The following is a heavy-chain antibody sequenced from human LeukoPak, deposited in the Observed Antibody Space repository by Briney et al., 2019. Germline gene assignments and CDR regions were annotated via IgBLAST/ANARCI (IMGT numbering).Heavy chain of an antibody. Sequence: ASVKVSCKASGYTFTSYGISWVRQAPGQGLEWMGWISAYNGNTNYAQKLQGRVTMTTDTSTSTAYIELRSLRSDDTAVYYCARDRSYPYYDFWSGYYGATGGYYGMDVWGQGTTVTVSS. CDR3: ARDRSYPYYDFWSGYYGATGGYYGMDV. D-gene: IGHD3-3*01. J-gene: IGHJ6*02. V-gene: IGHV1-18*01. CDR1: GYTFTSYG. CDR2: ISAYNGNT.